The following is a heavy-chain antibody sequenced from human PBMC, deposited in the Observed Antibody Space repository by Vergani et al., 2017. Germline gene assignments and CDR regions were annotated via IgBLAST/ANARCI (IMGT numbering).Heavy chain of an antibody. CDR2: ISWNSGSI. CDR1: GFTFDDYA. V-gene: IGHV3-9*01. J-gene: IGHJ3*02. D-gene: IGHD2-15*01. Sequence: EVQLVESGGGLVQPGRSLRLSCAASGFTFDDYAMHWVRQAPGKGLEWVSGISWNSGSIGYADSVKGRFTISRDNAKNSLYLQMNSLKTEDTAVYYCYCYSDAFDIWGQGTMVTVSS. CDR3: YCYSDAFDI.